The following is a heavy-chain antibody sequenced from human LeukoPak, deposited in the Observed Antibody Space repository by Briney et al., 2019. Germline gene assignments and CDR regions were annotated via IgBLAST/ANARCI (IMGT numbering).Heavy chain of an antibody. CDR3: ARVGIAAAGLYYYYSMDV. V-gene: IGHV1-2*02. Sequence: ASVKVSCKASGYTFTGYYMHWVRQAPGQGLEWMGWINPNSGGTNYAQKFQGRVTMTRDTSISTAYMELSRLRSDDTAVYYCARVGIAAAGLYYYYSMDVWGQGTTVTVSS. CDR1: GYTFTGYY. CDR2: INPNSGGT. J-gene: IGHJ6*02. D-gene: IGHD6-13*01.